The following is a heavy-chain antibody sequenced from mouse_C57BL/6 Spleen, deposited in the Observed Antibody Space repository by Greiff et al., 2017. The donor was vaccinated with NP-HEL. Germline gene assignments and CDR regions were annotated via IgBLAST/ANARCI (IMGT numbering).Heavy chain of an antibody. CDR2: INPYNGDT. CDR1: GYSFTGYF. D-gene: IGHD1-1*01. Sequence: EVQLQQSGPELVKPGDSVKISCKASGYSFTGYFMNWVMQSHGKSLEWIGRINPYNGDTFYNQKFKGKATLTVDKSSSTAHMERRGLTSEDSAVYYCARRGGTTVGRAMDYWGQGTSVTVSS. CDR3: ARRGGTTVGRAMDY. J-gene: IGHJ4*01. V-gene: IGHV1-20*01.